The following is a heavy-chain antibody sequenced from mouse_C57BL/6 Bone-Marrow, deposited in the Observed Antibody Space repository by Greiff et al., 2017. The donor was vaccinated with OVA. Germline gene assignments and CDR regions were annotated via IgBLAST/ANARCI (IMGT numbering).Heavy chain of an antibody. CDR3: TRDLTGPSMDY. CDR2: LSSGGDYI. V-gene: IGHV5-9-1*02. Sequence: DVQLVESGEGLVKPGGSLKLSCAASGFTFSSYAMSWVRQTPEKRLEWVAYLSSGGDYIYYADTVKGRFTISRDNARNTLYLQMSSLKSEDTAMYYCTRDLTGPSMDYWGQGTSVTVSS. J-gene: IGHJ4*01. CDR1: GFTFSSYA. D-gene: IGHD4-1*01.